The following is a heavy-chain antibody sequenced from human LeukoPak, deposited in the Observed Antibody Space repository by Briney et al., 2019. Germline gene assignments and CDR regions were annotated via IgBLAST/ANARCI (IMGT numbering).Heavy chain of an antibody. CDR2: IYSGGST. CDR1: GFTVSSNY. V-gene: IGHV3-66*01. Sequence: PGGSLRLSCAASGFTVSSNYMSWVRQAPGKGLEWVSVIYSGGSTYYADSVKGRFTISRDNSKNTLYLQMNSLRAEDTAVYYCARDPYYDSSGPGYWGQGTLVTVSS. CDR3: ARDPYYDSSGPGY. D-gene: IGHD3-22*01. J-gene: IGHJ4*02.